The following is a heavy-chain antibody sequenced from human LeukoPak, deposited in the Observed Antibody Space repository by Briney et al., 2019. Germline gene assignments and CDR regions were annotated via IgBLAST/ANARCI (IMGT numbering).Heavy chain of an antibody. J-gene: IGHJ5*02. CDR3: ARDNSPGWFDP. CDR2: ISRDGDTT. CDR1: GFTFSSSW. V-gene: IGHV3-74*01. D-gene: IGHD4-11*01. Sequence: PGRSLRLSCSASGFTFSSSWMHWVRQAPGKGLVWVSRISRDGDTTAYADFVKGRFTISRDNAADALYLEMNSLRADDTAIYYCARDNSPGWFDPWGQGTLVTVSS.